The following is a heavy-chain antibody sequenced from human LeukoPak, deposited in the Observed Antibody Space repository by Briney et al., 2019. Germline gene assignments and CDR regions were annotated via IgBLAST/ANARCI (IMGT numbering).Heavy chain of an antibody. CDR2: LSGSGGTT. CDR1: GFTFSSFG. J-gene: IGHJ6*03. CDR3: AKDRGSSGYYPRDSMDV. D-gene: IGHD3-22*01. V-gene: IGHV3-23*01. Sequence: GGSLRLSCAASGFTFSSFGMSWVRLAPGKGLEWVSALSGSGGTTYYADSVKGRFTISRDNSKNTLYLQMNSLRADDTAVYYCAKDRGSSGYYPRDSMDVWGKGTTVTISS.